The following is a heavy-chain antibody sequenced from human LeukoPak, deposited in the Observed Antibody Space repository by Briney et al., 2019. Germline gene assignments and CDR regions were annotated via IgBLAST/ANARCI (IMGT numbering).Heavy chain of an antibody. Sequence: PSETLSLTCTVSGGSISSYYWSWIRQPPGTGLEVIGYIYYSGSTNYNRSLKSRVTISVDTSKNQFSLKLSSVTAADTAVYYCARVVVPAAMDDYYYYYMDVWGKGTTVTVSS. CDR1: GGSISSYY. V-gene: IGHV4-59*01. CDR3: ARVVVPAAMDDYYYYYMDV. CDR2: IYYSGST. J-gene: IGHJ6*03. D-gene: IGHD2-2*01.